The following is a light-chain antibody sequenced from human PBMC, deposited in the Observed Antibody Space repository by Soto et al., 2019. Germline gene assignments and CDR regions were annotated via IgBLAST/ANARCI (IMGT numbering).Light chain of an antibody. Sequence: EIVMTQSPATLSVSPGERATLSCRASQSVSSNLAWYQQTPGQAPRLLIYGASTRATGIPARFSGSGSGTEFTPTISSLQSEDFAVYYCQQYNNWPRTFGQGTKV. J-gene: IGKJ1*01. V-gene: IGKV3-15*01. CDR2: GAS. CDR1: QSVSSN. CDR3: QQYNNWPRT.